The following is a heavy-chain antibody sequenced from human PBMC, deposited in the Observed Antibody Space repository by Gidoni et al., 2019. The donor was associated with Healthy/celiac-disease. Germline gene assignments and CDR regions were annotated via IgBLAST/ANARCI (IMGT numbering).Heavy chain of an antibody. V-gene: IGHV4-34*01. D-gene: IGHD5-18*01. CDR1: GGSFSGYY. CDR2: INHSGST. Sequence: QVQLKQWGAGLLKPSETLYLTCAVNGGSFSGYYWSWIRQPPGKGLEWIGEINHSGSTNYNPSLKSRVTISVDTSKNQFSLKLSSVTAADTAVYYCARVKGGIQLWPQGPYNWFDPWGQGTLVTVSS. J-gene: IGHJ5*02. CDR3: ARVKGGIQLWPQGPYNWFDP.